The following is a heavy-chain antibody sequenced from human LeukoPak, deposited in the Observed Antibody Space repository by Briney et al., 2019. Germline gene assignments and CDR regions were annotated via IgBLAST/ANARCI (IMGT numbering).Heavy chain of an antibody. D-gene: IGHD6-19*01. CDR1: GFTFSSYW. J-gene: IGHJ4*02. CDR3: ARVGSGWTEGIFFDY. V-gene: IGHV3-7*01. CDR2: IKGDGSEK. Sequence: GGSLRLSCAASGFTFSSYWMTWVRQAPGKGLEWVGNIKGDGSEKYYVDSVKGRFTISRDNAKNSLYLQMNSLRAEDTAVYYCARVGSGWTEGIFFDYWGQGTLVTVSS.